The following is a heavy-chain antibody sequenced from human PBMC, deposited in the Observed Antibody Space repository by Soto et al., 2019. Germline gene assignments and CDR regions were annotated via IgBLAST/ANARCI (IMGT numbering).Heavy chain of an antibody. Sequence: SETLSLTCTVSGGSISSSSYYWGWIRQPPGKGLEWIGSIYYSGSTYYNPSLKSRVTISVDTSKNQFSLKLSSVTAADTAVYYCARDSTIFGYGIFAYWGRGTLVTVSS. CDR1: GGSISSSSYY. D-gene: IGHD3-3*01. CDR2: IYYSGST. V-gene: IGHV4-39*02. J-gene: IGHJ4*02. CDR3: ARDSTIFGYGIFAY.